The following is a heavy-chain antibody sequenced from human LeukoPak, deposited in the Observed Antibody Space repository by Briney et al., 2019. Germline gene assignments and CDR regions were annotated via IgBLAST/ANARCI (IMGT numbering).Heavy chain of an antibody. D-gene: IGHD3-10*01. CDR2: IWYDGSNK. CDR3: ARAAYGSGSSLFDY. CDR1: GFTFSSYG. Sequence: GRSLRLSCAASGFTFSSYGMHWVRQAPGKGLEWVAVIWYDGSNKYYADSVKGRFTISRDNSKNTLYLQMNSLRAEDTAVYYCARAAYGSGSSLFDYWGRGTLVTVSS. V-gene: IGHV3-33*01. J-gene: IGHJ4*02.